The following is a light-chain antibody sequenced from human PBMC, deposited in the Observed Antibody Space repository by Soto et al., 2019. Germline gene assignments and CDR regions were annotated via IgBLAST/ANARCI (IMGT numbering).Light chain of an antibody. CDR3: HQRSDWPLT. J-gene: IGKJ4*01. Sequence: EIVLTQSPATLSLSPGERATLSCRASQSVSFYLAWYQQKPGETPRLLIYDATHRATGIPDRFSGSGSGTDFTLTNSSLEPEDFGVYYCHQRSDWPLTFGGGTKVEI. CDR1: QSVSFY. V-gene: IGKV3-11*01. CDR2: DAT.